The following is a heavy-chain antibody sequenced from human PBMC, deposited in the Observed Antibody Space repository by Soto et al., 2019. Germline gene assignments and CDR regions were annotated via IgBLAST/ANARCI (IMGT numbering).Heavy chain of an antibody. CDR2: IIPIFGTA. V-gene: IGHV1-69*06. CDR1: GGTFSSYA. D-gene: IGHD6-19*01. Sequence: SVKVSCKASGGTFSSYAISCVRQAPGQGLEWMGGIIPIFGTANYAQKFQGRVTITADKSTSTAYMELSSLRSEDTAVYYCARDKDISGWYLGYYYGMDVWGQGTTVTVSS. CDR3: ARDKDISGWYLGYYYGMDV. J-gene: IGHJ6*02.